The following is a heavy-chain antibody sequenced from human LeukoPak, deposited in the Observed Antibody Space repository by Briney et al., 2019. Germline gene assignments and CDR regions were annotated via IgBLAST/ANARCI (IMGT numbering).Heavy chain of an antibody. J-gene: IGHJ4*02. D-gene: IGHD5-12*01. CDR3: ARGQGSGYDNRNFYYFDY. V-gene: IGHV4-34*01. Sequence: PSETLSLTCAVYGGSFSGYYWSWIRQPPGKGLEWIGEINHSGSTNYNPSLKSRVTISVDTSKNQFSLKLSSVTAADTAVYYCARGQGSGYDNRNFYYFDYWGQGTLVTVSS. CDR1: GGSFSGYY. CDR2: INHSGST.